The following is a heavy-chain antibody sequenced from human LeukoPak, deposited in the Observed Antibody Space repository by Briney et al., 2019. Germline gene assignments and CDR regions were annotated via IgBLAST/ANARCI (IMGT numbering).Heavy chain of an antibody. D-gene: IGHD3-22*01. CDR2: ISAYNGNT. J-gene: IGHJ4*02. CDR1: GYTFTSYG. Sequence: ASVKVSCKASGYTFTSYGISWVRQAPGQGLEWMGWISAYNGNTNYAQKVQGRVTMTTDTSTSTGYMELRSLRSDDTAVYYCARDRYYYDSSGYFPLENWGRGTLVTVSS. CDR3: ARDRYYYDSSGYFPLEN. V-gene: IGHV1-18*01.